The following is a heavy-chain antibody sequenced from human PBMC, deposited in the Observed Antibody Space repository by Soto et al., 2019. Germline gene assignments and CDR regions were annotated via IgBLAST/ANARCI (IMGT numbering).Heavy chain of an antibody. D-gene: IGHD6-13*01. CDR1: GFNFDSYE. Sequence: AGGSLRLSCAASGFNFDSYEMNWVRQAPGKGLEWVSYIGSGGSTKYYPDSVRGRFIVSRDNAKNSLYLQMNSLRVEDTAVYYCASFSVYSSNYAFWGQGTLVTVSS. J-gene: IGHJ4*02. CDR3: ASFSVYSSNYAF. V-gene: IGHV3-48*03. CDR2: IGSGGSTK.